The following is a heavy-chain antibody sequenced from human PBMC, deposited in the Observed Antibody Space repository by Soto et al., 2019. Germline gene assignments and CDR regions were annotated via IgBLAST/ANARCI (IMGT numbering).Heavy chain of an antibody. J-gene: IGHJ4*02. CDR1: GCTFSTYW. D-gene: IGHD1-26*01. Sequence: PGGSLRLSCVVSGCTFSTYWISWVRQAPGKGLEWVANIKEDGSEKYYLDSVKGRFTIYRDNAKNSLYLQMNSLTAEDTAVYYCARDKVVGSTTLDYWGLGTLVTVSS. CDR3: ARDKVVGSTTLDY. V-gene: IGHV3-7*03. CDR2: IKEDGSEK.